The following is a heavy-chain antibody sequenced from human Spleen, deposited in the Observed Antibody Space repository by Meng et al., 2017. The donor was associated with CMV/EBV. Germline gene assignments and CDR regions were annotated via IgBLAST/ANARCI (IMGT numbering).Heavy chain of an antibody. J-gene: IGHJ3*02. V-gene: IGHV3-74*01. D-gene: IGHD3-10*01. Sequence: GGSLRLSCAVSGFTFNNYWMHWVRQAPGKGLVWVSRINGDGRSTNYGDSVKGRFTISRDNAKNTLYLQMNGLRAEDTAVYYCAREPGRGAFDIWGQGTMVTVSS. CDR1: GFTFNNYW. CDR2: INGDGRST. CDR3: AREPGRGAFDI.